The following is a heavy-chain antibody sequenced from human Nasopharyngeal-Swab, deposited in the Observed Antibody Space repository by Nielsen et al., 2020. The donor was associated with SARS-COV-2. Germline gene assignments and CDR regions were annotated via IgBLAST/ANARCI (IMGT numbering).Heavy chain of an antibody. CDR1: GFTLCSYL. J-gene: IGHJ2*01. D-gene: IGHD3-3*02. CDR2: KKQDGSEK. CDR3: ARVGLSDWYFDL. V-gene: IGHV3-7*01. Sequence: GGGLRLSRAASGFTLCSYLMRWVRPAPGEGVGGGGNKKQDGSEKYYVDSVKGRFTISRDNAKNSLYLQMNSLRAEDTAVHYCARVGLSDWYFDLWGRGTLVTVSS.